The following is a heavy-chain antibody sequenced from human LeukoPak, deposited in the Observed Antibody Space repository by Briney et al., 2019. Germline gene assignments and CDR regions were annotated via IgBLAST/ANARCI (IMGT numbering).Heavy chain of an antibody. D-gene: IGHD3-16*02. CDR1: GGSISSYY. V-gene: IGHV4-59*01. Sequence: SETLSLTCTVSGGSISSYYWSWIRQPPGKGLEWIGYIYYSGSTNYNPSLKSRVTISVDTSKNQFSLKLSSVTAADTAVYYCARDLPYRNRYALDIWGQGTMVTVSS. J-gene: IGHJ3*02. CDR3: ARDLPYRNRYALDI. CDR2: IYYSGST.